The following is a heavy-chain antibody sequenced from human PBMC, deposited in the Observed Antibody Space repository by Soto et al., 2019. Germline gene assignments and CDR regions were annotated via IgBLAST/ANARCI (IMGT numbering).Heavy chain of an antibody. J-gene: IGHJ6*02. CDR3: ARDLGSSSSFRYYYHGMDV. CDR1: GGSISSGDYY. CDR2: IYYSGST. Sequence: SETLSLTCTVSGGSISSGDYYWSWIRQPPGKGLEWIGYIYYSGSTYYNPSLKSRVTISVDTSKNQFSLKLSSVTAADTAVYYCARDLGSSSSFRYYYHGMDVWGQGTTGTVS. V-gene: IGHV4-30-4*01. D-gene: IGHD6-6*01.